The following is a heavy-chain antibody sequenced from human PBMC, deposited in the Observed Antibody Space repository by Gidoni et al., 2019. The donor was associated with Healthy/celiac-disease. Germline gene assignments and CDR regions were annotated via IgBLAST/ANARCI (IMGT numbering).Heavy chain of an antibody. V-gene: IGHV3-30*18. CDR3: ANDGDSSGWYRAFDI. J-gene: IGHJ3*02. CDR2: ISYDGSNK. CDR1: SYG. Sequence: SYGMHWVRQAPGKGLEWVAVISYDGSNKYYADSVKGRFTISRDNSKNTLYLQMNSLRAEDTAVYYCANDGDSSGWYRAFDIWGQGTMVTVSS. D-gene: IGHD6-19*01.